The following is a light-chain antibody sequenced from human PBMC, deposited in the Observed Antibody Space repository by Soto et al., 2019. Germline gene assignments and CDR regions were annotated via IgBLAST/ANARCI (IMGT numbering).Light chain of an antibody. CDR2: EVS. V-gene: IGLV2-14*01. CDR1: SSDVGGYNY. CDR3: SSYTISGTLV. Sequence: QSALTQPASVSGSPGQSITISCTGTSSDVGGYNYVSWYQHHPGKAPKLMIYEVSNRPSGVSNRFSGSKSGNTASLTISGLQAEDEADYYCSSYTISGTLVFGTGTKVTV. J-gene: IGLJ1*01.